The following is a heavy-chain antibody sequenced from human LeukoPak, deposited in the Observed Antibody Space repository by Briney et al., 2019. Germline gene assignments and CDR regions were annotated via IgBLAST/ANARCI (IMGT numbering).Heavy chain of an antibody. J-gene: IGHJ3*01. D-gene: IGHD2-2*01. V-gene: IGHV3-23*01. CDR2: FGLYGGTT. CDR1: GLIFSSYA. Sequence: GGSLRLSCAVSGLIFSSYAMTWVRQAPGKGLEWVSSFGLYGGTTHYADSVKGRFTISRDNSKNTLYQQMTSLRADDTAVYYCVKDSSTTSWYFAFDVWGQGTMVAVSS. CDR3: VKDSSTTSWYFAFDV.